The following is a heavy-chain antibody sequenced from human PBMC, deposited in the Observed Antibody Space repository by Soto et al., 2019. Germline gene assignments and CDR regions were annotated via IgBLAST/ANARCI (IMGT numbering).Heavy chain of an antibody. Sequence: PSRTLSLTCGISGGSVSTNSAAGNWIRQSPSRGLEWLGRTYYRSKWFNDYAVSVKSRITINPDTSKNQFSLQLNSVTPEDTAVYYCARDKGSASSGWYYGMDVWGQGTTVTVS. CDR2: TYYRSKWFN. CDR1: GGSVSTNSAA. D-gene: IGHD6-19*01. V-gene: IGHV6-1*01. CDR3: ARDKGSASSGWYYGMDV. J-gene: IGHJ6*02.